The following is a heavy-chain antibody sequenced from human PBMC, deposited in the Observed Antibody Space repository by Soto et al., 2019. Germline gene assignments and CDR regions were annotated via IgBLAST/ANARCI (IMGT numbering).Heavy chain of an antibody. D-gene: IGHD3-3*01. CDR1: GFTFSSYA. CDR2: ISYDGSYK. J-gene: IGHJ6*02. V-gene: IGHV3-30*04. CDR3: ARGPYNDFWSSYPSLEYYYGLDV. Sequence: QVQLVESGGGVVQPGRSLRLSCAVSGFTFSSYAMYWVRQAPAKGLEWVSIISYDGSYKFYADSVKGRFTISRDNSKNTLYVQMNSLRTEDTAVYYCARGPYNDFWSSYPSLEYYYGLDVWGRGTTVTVS.